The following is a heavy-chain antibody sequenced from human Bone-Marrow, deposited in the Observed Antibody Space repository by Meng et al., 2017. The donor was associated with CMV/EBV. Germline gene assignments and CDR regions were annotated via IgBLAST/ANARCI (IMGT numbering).Heavy chain of an antibody. CDR1: GYTFTGYQ. J-gene: IGHJ4*02. D-gene: IGHD2-15*01. V-gene: IGHV1-2*02. CDR2: VNPNSGGT. CDR3: VRDIAIVGGAGDS. Sequence: ASVKVSCKASGYTFTGYQVHWVRQAPGQGLEWMGWVNPNSGGTDYVQKFQGRVTMTRDTSISTVYMELNRLTSDDTAVYYCVRDIAIVGGAGDSWGRGTLVTVSS.